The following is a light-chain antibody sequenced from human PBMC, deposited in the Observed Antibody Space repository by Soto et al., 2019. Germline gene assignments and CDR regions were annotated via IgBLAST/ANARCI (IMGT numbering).Light chain of an antibody. J-gene: IGLJ1*01. CDR3: CSYAGSYTSYV. Sequence: ALAQPRSVSGSPGQSVTISCTGTSSDVGGYNYVSWYQQHPGKAPKLMIYDVSKRPSGVPDRFSGSKSGNTASLTISGLQAEDEADYYCCSYAGSYTSYVFGTGTKVTVL. CDR2: DVS. CDR1: SSDVGGYNY. V-gene: IGLV2-11*01.